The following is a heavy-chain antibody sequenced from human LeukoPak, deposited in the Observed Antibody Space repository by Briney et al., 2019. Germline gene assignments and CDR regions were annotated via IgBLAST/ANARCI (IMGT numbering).Heavy chain of an antibody. D-gene: IGHD2-15*01. CDR3: ARERLIDSNYYYMDV. J-gene: IGHJ6*03. CDR1: GFTFSDYY. CDR2: ISSSGSTI. V-gene: IGHV3-11*01. Sequence: GGSLRLSCAASGFTFSDYYMSWIRQAPGKGLEWVSYISSSGSTIYYADSLKGRFAISRDNAKNSLYLQMSSLRAEDTALYYCARERLIDSNYYYMDVWGKGTTVTVSS.